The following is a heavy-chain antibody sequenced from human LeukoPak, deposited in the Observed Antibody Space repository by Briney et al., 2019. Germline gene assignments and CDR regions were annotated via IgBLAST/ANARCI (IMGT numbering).Heavy chain of an antibody. CDR1: GFTFSSYA. CDR2: ISGSGGST. V-gene: IGHV3-23*01. D-gene: IGHD6-13*01. Sequence: GVSLRLSCAASGFTFSSYAMSWVRQAPGKGLEWVSAISGSGGSTYYADSVKGRFTISKDNSKNTVYLQMSSLRVDDTAVYYCAKAASSSWPSYYYGMDVWSQGTTVTVSS. CDR3: AKAASSSWPSYYYGMDV. J-gene: IGHJ6*02.